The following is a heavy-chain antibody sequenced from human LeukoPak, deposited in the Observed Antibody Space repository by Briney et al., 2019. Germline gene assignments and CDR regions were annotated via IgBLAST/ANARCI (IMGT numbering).Heavy chain of an antibody. D-gene: IGHD3-22*01. CDR3: ARDSDSSGYFRY. J-gene: IGHJ4*02. CDR2: ISYDGSNK. V-gene: IGHV3-30-3*01. CDR1: GFTFSSYA. Sequence: GGSLRLSCAASGFTFSSYAMHWVRQAPGKGLGWVAVISYDGSNKYYADSVKGRFTISRDNSKNTLYLQMNSLRAEDTAVYYCARDSDSSGYFRYWGQGTLVTVSP.